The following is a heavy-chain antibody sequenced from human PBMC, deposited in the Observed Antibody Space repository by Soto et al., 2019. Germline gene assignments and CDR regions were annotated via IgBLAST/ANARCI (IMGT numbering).Heavy chain of an antibody. D-gene: IGHD5-18*01. CDR3: ARHEWLQLWLVTEY. CDR1: GVSIGSSTNY. J-gene: IGHJ4*02. CDR2: LYQSGNT. V-gene: IGHV4-39*01. Sequence: PSETLSLTCSVSGVSIGSSTNYWGWIRQPPGKELEWIGTLYQSGNTYYNPTLKSRVAISVDISKNQFSLRLNSVTAADTAVYYCARHEWLQLWLVTEYWGQGALVTSPQ.